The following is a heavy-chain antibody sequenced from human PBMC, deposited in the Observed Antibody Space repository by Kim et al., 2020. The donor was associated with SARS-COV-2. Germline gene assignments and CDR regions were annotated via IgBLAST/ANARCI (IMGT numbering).Heavy chain of an antibody. Sequence: GGSLRLSCAASGFTVSNNYLAWVRQAPGMGLEWVSVIYSDGTTYYADSVKGRFTIFRHNSKNTLYHQMNSLKPDDTAVFYCARGYCCSTTSCYIGWFDSWGQGTLVTVSS. J-gene: IGHJ5*01. D-gene: IGHD2-2*02. CDR3: ARGYCCSTTSCYIGWFDS. CDR1: GFTVSNNY. V-gene: IGHV3-53*04. CDR2: IYSDGTT.